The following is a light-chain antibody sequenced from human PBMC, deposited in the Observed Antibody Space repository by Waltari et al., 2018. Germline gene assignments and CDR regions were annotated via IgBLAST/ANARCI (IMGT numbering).Light chain of an antibody. Sequence: QSALTQPRSASGSPGQSVTISCTGTSSDVGSYNYVSWYQQHPGEAPKLMIYEVTNRPAGGPVCFSGSKACNTASLTVSGLQAEDEADYYCISYAGRNYYVFGTGTKVTVL. J-gene: IGLJ1*01. CDR2: EVT. V-gene: IGLV2-8*01. CDR1: SSDVGSYNY. CDR3: ISYAGRNYYV.